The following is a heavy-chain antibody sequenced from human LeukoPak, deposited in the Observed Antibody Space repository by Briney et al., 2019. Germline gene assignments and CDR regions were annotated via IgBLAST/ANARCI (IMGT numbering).Heavy chain of an antibody. CDR3: ARGRYITMIVVVITNFDY. Sequence: GGSLRLSCAASGFTFSSDAMRWVRQAPGKGLEWVSAISSSGGSTYYADSVKGRFTISRDNSKNTLYLQMNSLRAEDTAVYYCARGRYITMIVVVITNFDYWGQGTLVTVSS. J-gene: IGHJ4*02. CDR2: ISSSGGST. D-gene: IGHD3-22*01. V-gene: IGHV3-23*01. CDR1: GFTFSSDA.